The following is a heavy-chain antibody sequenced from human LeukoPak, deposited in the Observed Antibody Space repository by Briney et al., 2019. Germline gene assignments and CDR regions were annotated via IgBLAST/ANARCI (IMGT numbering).Heavy chain of an antibody. CDR1: GGTFISYA. CDR2: IIPIFGIA. Sequence: ASVKVSCKASGGTFISYAISWVRQAPGQGLEWMGRIIPIFGIANYAQKFQGRVTITADKSTSTAYMELSSLRSEDTAVYYCASSGCSGGSCYSVPFDYWGQGTLVTVSS. CDR3: ASSGCSGGSCYSVPFDY. J-gene: IGHJ4*02. D-gene: IGHD2-15*01. V-gene: IGHV1-69*04.